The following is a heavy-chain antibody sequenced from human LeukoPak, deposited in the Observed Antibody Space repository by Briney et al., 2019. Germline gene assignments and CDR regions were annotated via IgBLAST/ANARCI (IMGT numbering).Heavy chain of an antibody. V-gene: IGHV1-18*01. J-gene: IGHJ4*02. D-gene: IGHD3/OR15-3a*01. CDR1: GYSFTSYG. Sequence: GASVNVSCKASGYSFTSYGISWVRQAPGQGLEWMGWISGYNGDTKYAQKFQGRVTLITDTSTSTVYMELRNLRSDDTAMYYCARDLGLPRLNSFDYWGQGTLVTVSS. CDR2: ISGYNGDT. CDR3: ARDLGLPRLNSFDY.